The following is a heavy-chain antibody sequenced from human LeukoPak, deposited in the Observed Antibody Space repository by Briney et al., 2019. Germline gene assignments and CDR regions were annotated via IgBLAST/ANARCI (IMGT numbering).Heavy chain of an antibody. Sequence: PSETLSLTCTGSGGSISSSSFYWGWIRQTPGKGLEWIGSIYYSGSTYYSPSLKSRVTISVDTSKNQFSLRLSSVTAEDTAVYYCARARRALLVGASGNWFDPWGQGTLVTASS. CDR2: IYYSGST. CDR1: GGSISSSSFY. CDR3: ARARRALLVGASGNWFDP. D-gene: IGHD1-26*01. V-gene: IGHV4-39*07. J-gene: IGHJ5*02.